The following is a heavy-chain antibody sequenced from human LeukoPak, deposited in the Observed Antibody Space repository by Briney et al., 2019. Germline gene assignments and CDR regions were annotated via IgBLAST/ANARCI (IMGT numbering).Heavy chain of an antibody. Sequence: GGSLRLSCAASGFTVSSNYMSWVRQAPGKGLEWVSVIYSGGSTYYADSVTGRFTISRDNSKKTLYLQMNSLRAEDTALYYCASGATGVDDYWGQGTLVTVSS. D-gene: IGHD7-27*01. J-gene: IGHJ4*02. V-gene: IGHV3-53*01. CDR1: GFTVSSNY. CDR2: IYSGGST. CDR3: ASGATGVDDY.